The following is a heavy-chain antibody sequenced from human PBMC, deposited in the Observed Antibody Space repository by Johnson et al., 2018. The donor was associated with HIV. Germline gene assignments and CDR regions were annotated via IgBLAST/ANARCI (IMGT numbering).Heavy chain of an antibody. D-gene: IGHD4-17*01. V-gene: IGHV3-30*04. Sequence: VQLVESGGGLVQPVGSLRLSCAASGFTFSSYAMNWVRQAPGKGLGWVAVISYDGSNKYYADSVKGRFTSSRDNSKNTLYLQMNSLRAEDTAVYYCAWSVHDYGDYLWGRDAFDIWGQGTMVTVSS. J-gene: IGHJ3*02. CDR3: AWSVHDYGDYLWGRDAFDI. CDR2: ISYDGSNK. CDR1: GFTFSSYA.